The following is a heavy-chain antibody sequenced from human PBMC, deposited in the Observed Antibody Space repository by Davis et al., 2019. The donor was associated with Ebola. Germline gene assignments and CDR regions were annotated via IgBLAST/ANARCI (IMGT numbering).Heavy chain of an antibody. V-gene: IGHV3-23*01. J-gene: IGHJ6*02. CDR1: GFTFSSYA. CDR3: AKGPEIGYCSGGSCSQYYYGMDV. D-gene: IGHD2-15*01. Sequence: PGGSLRLSCAASGFTFSSYAMSWVRQAPGKGLEWVSAISGSGGSTYYADSVKGRFTISRDNSKNTLYLQMNSLRAEDTAVYYCAKGPEIGYCSGGSCSQYYYGMDVWGQGTTATVSS. CDR2: ISGSGGST.